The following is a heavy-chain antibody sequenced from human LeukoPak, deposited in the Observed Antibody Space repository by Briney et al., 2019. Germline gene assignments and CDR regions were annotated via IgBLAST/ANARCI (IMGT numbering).Heavy chain of an antibody. CDR3: ARDSNSYGSGATIDY. CDR1: GFTFSSYW. V-gene: IGHV3-7*03. CDR2: IKTDGSEK. D-gene: IGHD3-10*01. Sequence: GGSLRLSCEASGFTFSSYWMSWVRQAPGKGLEWVANIKTDGSEKYYVDSVKGRFTISRDNAKNSLYLQMNSLRAEDTAVYYCARDSNSYGSGATIDYWGQGTLVTVSS. J-gene: IGHJ4*02.